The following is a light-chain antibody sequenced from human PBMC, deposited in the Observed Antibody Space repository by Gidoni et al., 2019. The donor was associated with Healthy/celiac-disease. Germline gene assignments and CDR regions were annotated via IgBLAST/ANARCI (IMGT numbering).Light chain of an antibody. CDR3: QQRSNWLT. Sequence: VLTQSPATLSLSPGERATLSCRASQSVSSYLAWYQQKPGQAPRLLIYDASNRDPGIPARFSGSGSGTDFTITISSLEPEDLAVYYCQQRSNWLTFGGGTKVEIK. CDR1: QSVSSY. V-gene: IGKV3-11*01. J-gene: IGKJ4*01. CDR2: DAS.